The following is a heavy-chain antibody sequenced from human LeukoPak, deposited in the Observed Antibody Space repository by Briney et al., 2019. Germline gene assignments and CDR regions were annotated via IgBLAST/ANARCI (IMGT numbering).Heavy chain of an antibody. CDR3: ARHGNRAMVYAIFDY. CDR2: IYTSGST. J-gene: IGHJ4*02. Sequence: SETLSLTCTVSGGSISSYYWSWIRRPPGKGLEWIGYIYTSGSTNYNPSLKSRVTISVDTSKNQFSLKLSSVTAADTAVYYCARHGNRAMVYAIFDYWGQGTLVTVSS. CDR1: GGSISSYY. D-gene: IGHD2-8*01. V-gene: IGHV4-4*09.